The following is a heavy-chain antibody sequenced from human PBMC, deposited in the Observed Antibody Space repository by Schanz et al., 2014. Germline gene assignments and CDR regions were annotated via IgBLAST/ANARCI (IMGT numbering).Heavy chain of an antibody. CDR2: ISSVGISK. CDR3: ARDRGSAVGYQYYGMDV. CDR1: GFTFSDYY. J-gene: IGHJ6*02. D-gene: IGHD3-22*01. Sequence: QVQLVESGGGLVKPGGSLRLSCAASGFTFSDYYMSWVRQAPGKGLEWVSYISSVGISKYYADPVKGRFTISRDSAKNSLYLQMNSLRVEDTAVYYCARDRGSAVGYQYYGMDVWGQGTTVTVSS. V-gene: IGHV3-11*04.